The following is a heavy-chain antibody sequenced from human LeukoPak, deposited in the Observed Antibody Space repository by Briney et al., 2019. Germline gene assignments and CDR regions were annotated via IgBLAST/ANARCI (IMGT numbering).Heavy chain of an antibody. CDR3: ATDLRLGAMDV. D-gene: IGHD3-16*01. V-gene: IGHV1-24*01. CDR1: GDTLAEVS. Sequence: GASVKVSCKVSGDTLAEVSIHWVRQAGGEGLEWMGGFHVEEAETVNPQKFQGRVTMTEDTSTDTAYMELSGLTSEDTAVYYCATDLRLGAMDVWGQGTRVTVS. CDR2: FHVEEAET. J-gene: IGHJ6*02.